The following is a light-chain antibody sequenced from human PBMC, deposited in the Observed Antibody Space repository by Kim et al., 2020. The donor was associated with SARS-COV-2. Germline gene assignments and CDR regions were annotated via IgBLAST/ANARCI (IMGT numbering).Light chain of an antibody. Sequence: DIQMTQSPSSLSASVADRVTITCRASQSIGKYLNWYQQKPGKAPKVLIYAASSLQSGVPSRFSGSGYGTDFTLTISSLQPEDFATYYCQQSSTTLTFGGGTKVDIK. V-gene: IGKV1-39*01. CDR1: QSIGKY. CDR2: AAS. J-gene: IGKJ4*01. CDR3: QQSSTTLT.